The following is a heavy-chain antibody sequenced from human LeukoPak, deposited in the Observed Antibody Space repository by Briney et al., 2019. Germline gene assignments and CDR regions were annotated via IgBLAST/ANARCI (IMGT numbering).Heavy chain of an antibody. J-gene: IGHJ4*01. CDR1: GFTFTIFG. D-gene: IGHD6-19*01. CDR3: VRGYSSGWYQRPTEYYFDY. CDR2: IYYSGST. V-gene: IGHV4-59*01. Sequence: PGGSLRLSCAASGFTFTIFGFNWVRQAPGKGLEWIGYIYYSGSTNYNPSLKSRVTISVDTSKNQFSLKLSSVTAADTAVYYCVRGYSSGWYQRPTEYYFDYW.